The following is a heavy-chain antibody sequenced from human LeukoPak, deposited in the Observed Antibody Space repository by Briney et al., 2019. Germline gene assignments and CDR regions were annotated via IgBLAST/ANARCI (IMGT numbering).Heavy chain of an antibody. CDR2: IYDGGST. Sequence: PGGSLRLSCAASGLTVSSNYMSWVRQAPGKGLEWVSIIYDGGSTFYADSVKGRFTISRDNSKNTLFLQMNSLRAEDTAIYYCARLQFRVAFGYWGQGTLVTVSS. D-gene: IGHD3-3*01. CDR3: ARLQFRVAFGY. V-gene: IGHV3-53*01. CDR1: GLTVSSNY. J-gene: IGHJ4*02.